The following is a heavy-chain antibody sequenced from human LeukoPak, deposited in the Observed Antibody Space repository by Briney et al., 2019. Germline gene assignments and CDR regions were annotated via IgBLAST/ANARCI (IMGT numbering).Heavy chain of an antibody. Sequence: GASVKVSCKASGGTFSSYATSWVRQAPGQGLEWMGGIIPIFGTANYAQKFQGRVTITADESTSTAYMELSSLRSEDTAVYYCARENYDSSGYYYGWFDPWGQGTLVTVSS. J-gene: IGHJ5*02. CDR3: ARENYDSSGYYYGWFDP. CDR1: GGTFSSYA. CDR2: IIPIFGTA. D-gene: IGHD3-22*01. V-gene: IGHV1-69*13.